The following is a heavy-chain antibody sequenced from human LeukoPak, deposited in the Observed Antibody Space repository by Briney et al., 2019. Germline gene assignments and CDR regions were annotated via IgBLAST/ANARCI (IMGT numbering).Heavy chain of an antibody. CDR1: GFTVSSNY. V-gene: IGHV3-66*01. D-gene: IGHD4-17*01. J-gene: IGHJ3*02. CDR2: IYSGGST. Sequence: GGSLRLSCAASGFTVSSNYMSWVRQAPGKGLEWVSVIYSGGSTYYADSVKGRFTISRDNSKNTLYLQMNSLRAEDTAVYYCAHSPHYGLDAFDIWGQGTMVTVSS. CDR3: AHSPHYGLDAFDI.